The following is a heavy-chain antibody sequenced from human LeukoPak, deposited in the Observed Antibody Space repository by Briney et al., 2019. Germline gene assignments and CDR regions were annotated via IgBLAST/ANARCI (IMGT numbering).Heavy chain of an antibody. CDR2: IKQDGSEK. Sequence: GGSLRPSCAASGFTFSSYWMSWVRQAPGKGLEWVANIKQDGSEKYYVDSVKGRFTISRDNAKNSLYLQMNSLRAEDTAVYYCARAPRGYSGYDGEPFDYWGQGTLVTVSS. D-gene: IGHD5-12*01. J-gene: IGHJ4*02. CDR1: GFTFSSYW. CDR3: ARAPRGYSGYDGEPFDY. V-gene: IGHV3-7*01.